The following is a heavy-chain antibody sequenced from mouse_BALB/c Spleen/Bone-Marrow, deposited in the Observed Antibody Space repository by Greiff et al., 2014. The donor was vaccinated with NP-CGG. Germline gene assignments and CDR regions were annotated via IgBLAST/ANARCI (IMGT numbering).Heavy chain of an antibody. D-gene: IGHD4-1*01. CDR2: INPGSGGT. CDR1: GYAFTNYL. CDR3: ARNANWLFAY. J-gene: IGHJ3*01. V-gene: IGHV1-54*03. Sequence: LVGAGAELVRAGTSVEGSCKASGYAFTNYLIEGVKQRPGQGLEWIGVINPGSGGTNYNEKFKGKATLTADKSSSTAYMQLSSLTSGDSAVYFCARNANWLFAYWGQGTLVTVSA.